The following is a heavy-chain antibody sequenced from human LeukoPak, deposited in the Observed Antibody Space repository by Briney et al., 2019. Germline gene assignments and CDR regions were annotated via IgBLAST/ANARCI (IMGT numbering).Heavy chain of an antibody. CDR2: ISPYNGNT. D-gene: IGHD3-10*01. J-gene: IGHJ4*02. V-gene: IGHV1-18*01. CDR1: GYSFTSYG. CDR3: ARHYYGSVTYYHFDF. Sequence: ASVKVSCKASGYSFTSYGISWVRQAPGQGLEWMGWISPYNGNTNYAQKFQGRVTPTTDTSTSTASMELRSLRSDDTAVYYCARHYYGSVTYYHFDFWGQGTLVTVSS.